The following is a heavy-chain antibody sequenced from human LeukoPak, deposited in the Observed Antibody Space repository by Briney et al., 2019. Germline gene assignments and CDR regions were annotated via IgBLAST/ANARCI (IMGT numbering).Heavy chain of an antibody. CDR3: AREEEAYSGSRIDY. CDR2: TSGSGSSI. CDR1: GFTFSNYA. D-gene: IGHD1-26*01. Sequence: PGGSLRLSCTASGFTFSNYAMSWVRQAPRKGLEWVSGTSGSGSSIYYADSVKGRFTISRDNSKNTLYMQMNSLRAEDTAAYYCAREEEAYSGSRIDYWGQGTLVTVSS. V-gene: IGHV3-23*01. J-gene: IGHJ4*02.